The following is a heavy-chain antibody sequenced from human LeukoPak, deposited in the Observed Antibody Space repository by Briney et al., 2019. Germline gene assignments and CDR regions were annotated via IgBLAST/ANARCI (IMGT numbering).Heavy chain of an antibody. Sequence: GGSLRLSCAASGFTFSSYWMSWVRQAPGKGLEWVANIKQDGGEKYYVESVKGRFAISRDNVKNSLYLQMNSLRVEDTAVYYCARARGGYDLDYWGQGTLVTVSS. V-gene: IGHV3-7*01. D-gene: IGHD5-12*01. CDR2: IKQDGGEK. CDR1: GFTFSSYW. CDR3: ARARGGYDLDY. J-gene: IGHJ4*02.